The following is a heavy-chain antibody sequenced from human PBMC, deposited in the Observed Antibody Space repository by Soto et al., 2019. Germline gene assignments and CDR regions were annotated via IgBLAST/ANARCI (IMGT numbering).Heavy chain of an antibody. CDR1: GGSISSSSYY. CDR2: IYYSGST. J-gene: IGHJ5*02. CDR3: ARQYYYDSRRFDP. Sequence: SSETLSLTCTVSGGSISSSSYYWGWIRQPPGKGLEWIGSIYYSGSTYYNPSLQSRVTISVDTSKNQFSLKLSSVTAADTAVYYCARQYYYDSRRFDPWGQGTLVTVSS. D-gene: IGHD3-22*01. V-gene: IGHV4-39*01.